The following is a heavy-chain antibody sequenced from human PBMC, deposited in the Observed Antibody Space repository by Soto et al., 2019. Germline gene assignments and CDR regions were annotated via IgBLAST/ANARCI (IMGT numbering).Heavy chain of an antibody. J-gene: IGHJ3*02. CDR3: ARHGGYSGSHDAFDI. CDR2: IYYSGST. Sequence: SETPSLTCTVSGGSISSRSYYWGWMRQPRGKGLEWIGSIYYSGSTYYNPSLKSRVTISVDTSKNQFSLKLSSVTAADTAVYYCARHGGYSGSHDAFDIWGQGTMVTVSS. D-gene: IGHD3-10*01. CDR1: GGSISSRSYY. V-gene: IGHV4-39*01.